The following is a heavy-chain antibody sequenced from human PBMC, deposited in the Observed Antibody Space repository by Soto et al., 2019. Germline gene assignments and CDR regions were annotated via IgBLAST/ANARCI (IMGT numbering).Heavy chain of an antibody. CDR2: IYDSESA. Sequence: QVQLQESGPGLVKPSQTLSLTCSVSGESIGSGGYYWSWIRHHPGKGLEWIGYIYDSESAYYNPSLKSRVTISMDTSKNHFAMRLSSLTAADTAVYYCARASSSSSAADYWGQGILVTVSA. J-gene: IGHJ4*02. CDR1: GESIGSGGYY. V-gene: IGHV4-31*03. D-gene: IGHD6-6*01. CDR3: ARASSSSSAADY.